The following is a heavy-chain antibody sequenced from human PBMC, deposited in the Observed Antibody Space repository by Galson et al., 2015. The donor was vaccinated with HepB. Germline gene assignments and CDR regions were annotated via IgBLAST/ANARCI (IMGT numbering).Heavy chain of an antibody. V-gene: IGHV1-69*13. CDR2: IIPIFGTA. CDR1: GGTFSSYG. D-gene: IGHD3-22*01. J-gene: IGHJ1*01. CDR3: ARGPHYYDNSGYFRNEYFQH. Sequence: SVKVSCKASGGTFSSYGINWVRQAPGQGLEWMGGIIPIFGTANNAQRFQGRVTITADESTSTAYVELSSLRSEDTAVYYCARGPHYYDNSGYFRNEYFQHWGQGTLVTVSS.